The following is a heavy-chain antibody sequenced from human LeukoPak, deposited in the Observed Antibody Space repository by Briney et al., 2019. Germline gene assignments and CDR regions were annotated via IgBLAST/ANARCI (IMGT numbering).Heavy chain of an antibody. J-gene: IGHJ4*02. CDR3: VREGFYDSGSFPTFYFDY. V-gene: IGHV3-13*01. D-gene: IGHD3-10*01. CDR2: IGTAGDT. Sequence: PGGSLRLSCAASGFTFSSYDMHWVRQATGKGLEWVSAIGTAGDTYYPGSVKGRFTISRDSSSKTVYLQMNSLGTEDTAVYYCVREGFYDSGSFPTFYFDYWGQGTLVTVSS. CDR1: GFTFSSYD.